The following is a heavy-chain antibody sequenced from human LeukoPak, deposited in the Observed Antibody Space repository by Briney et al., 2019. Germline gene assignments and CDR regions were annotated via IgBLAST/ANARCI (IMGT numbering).Heavy chain of an antibody. CDR1: GFTFSTHD. D-gene: IGHD6-6*01. Sequence: GGSLRLSCGASGFTFSTHDMHWVRQAPGKGLEWVAFIRYDGSHEYYADSVKGRFTISRDNAKNSLYLQMNSLRAEDTSVYYCARESQLAANWFDPWGQGTLVTVSS. J-gene: IGHJ5*02. V-gene: IGHV3-30*02. CDR2: IRYDGSHE. CDR3: ARESQLAANWFDP.